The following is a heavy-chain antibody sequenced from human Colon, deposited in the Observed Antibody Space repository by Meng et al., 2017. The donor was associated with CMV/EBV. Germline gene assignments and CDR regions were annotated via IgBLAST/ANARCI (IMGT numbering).Heavy chain of an antibody. CDR3: ARDWEAAWNTVITDL. D-gene: IGHD1/OR15-1a*01. V-gene: IGHV1-18*01. CDR2: ISAHSGDT. J-gene: IGHJ4*02. Sequence: YGYRINKYGISWMRQAPGQGLEWMGWISAHSGDTWLISPFKQRVILTTDTASSTAQMELTGLTSDDTAVYYCARDWEAAWNTVITDLWGQGTLVTVSS. CDR1: GYRINKYG.